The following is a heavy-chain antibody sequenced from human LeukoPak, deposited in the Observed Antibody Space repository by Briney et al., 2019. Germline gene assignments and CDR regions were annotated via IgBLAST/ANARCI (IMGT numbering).Heavy chain of an antibody. CDR2: INHSGST. CDR3: ARSGGAFDI. D-gene: IGHD6-25*01. V-gene: IGHV4-34*01. CDR1: GGSFSGYY. Sequence: PSETLSLTCAVYGGSFSGYYWSWIRQPPGKGLEWIGEINHSGSTNYNPSLKSRVTISVDTSKNQFSLKLSSVTAADTAVYYCARSGGAFDIWGQGTMVTVPS. J-gene: IGHJ3*02.